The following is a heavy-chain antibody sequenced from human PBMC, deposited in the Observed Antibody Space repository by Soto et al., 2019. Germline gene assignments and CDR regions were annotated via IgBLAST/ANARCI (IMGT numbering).Heavy chain of an antibody. CDR1: GYTLTNYA. J-gene: IGHJ4*02. V-gene: IGHV1-3*01. Sequence: GASVKISCKASGYTLTNYAMHWVRQAPGQRLEWMGWINAGNGNTKYSQKFQGRVTITRDTSASTAYMELSSLRSEDTAVYYCARVSGYYLPDYWGQGTLVTVS. CDR3: ARVSGYYLPDY. D-gene: IGHD5-12*01. CDR2: INAGNGNT.